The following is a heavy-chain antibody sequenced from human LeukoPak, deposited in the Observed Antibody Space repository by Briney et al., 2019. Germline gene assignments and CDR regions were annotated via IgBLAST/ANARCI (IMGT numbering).Heavy chain of an antibody. J-gene: IGHJ4*02. V-gene: IGHV4-38-2*02. Sequence: SETLSLTCTVSGYSISSGYYWGWIRQPPWKGLEWIGSISHSGSTYYNPSLKSRVTISVDTSKNQISLKLSAVTAADTAVYYCARGGSSGYYCFDYWGQGTLVTVSS. CDR1: GYSISSGYY. CDR2: ISHSGST. D-gene: IGHD3-22*01. CDR3: ARGGSSGYYCFDY.